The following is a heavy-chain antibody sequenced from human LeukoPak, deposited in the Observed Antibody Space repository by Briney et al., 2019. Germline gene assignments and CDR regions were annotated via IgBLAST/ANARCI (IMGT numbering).Heavy chain of an antibody. CDR2: INGSATNT. CDR1: GFTFSTYA. CDR3: ARGSGYSH. J-gene: IGHJ4*02. D-gene: IGHD3-3*01. V-gene: IGHV3-23*01. Sequence: PGGSLRLSCAASGFTFSTYAMSWVRQAPGKGLEWVSSINGSATNTYYADSVKGRFTISRDKSKNTLDLQMNSLSVEDAAVDYCARGSGYSHWGQGTLVTVSS.